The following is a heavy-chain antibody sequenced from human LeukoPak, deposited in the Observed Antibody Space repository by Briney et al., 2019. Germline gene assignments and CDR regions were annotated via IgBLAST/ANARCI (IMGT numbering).Heavy chain of an antibody. D-gene: IGHD6-19*01. CDR3: AKESSSGWKYYFDY. V-gene: IGHV3-30*18. CDR2: ISYDGSNK. Sequence: GGSLRLSCAASGFTFSSYGMHWVRQAPRKGLEWVAVISYDGSNKYYADSVKGRFTISRDNSKNTLYLQMNSLRAEDAAVYYCAKESSSGWKYYFDYWGQGTLVTVSS. J-gene: IGHJ4*02. CDR1: GFTFSSYG.